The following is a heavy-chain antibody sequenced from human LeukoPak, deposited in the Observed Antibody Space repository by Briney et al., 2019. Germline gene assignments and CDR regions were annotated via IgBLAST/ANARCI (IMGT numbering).Heavy chain of an antibody. V-gene: IGHV3-7*01. Sequence: GGSLRLSCAASGFTFTSYWMNWLRQAPGKGLEWVANINQDGSEKYYVDSVRGRFTISRDNAENSVYLQMNSLRAEDTAVYYCARDMWLWPDWGQGNPGHCLL. CDR2: INQDGSEK. D-gene: IGHD6-19*01. CDR1: GFTFTSYW. J-gene: IGHJ4*02. CDR3: ARDMWLWPD.